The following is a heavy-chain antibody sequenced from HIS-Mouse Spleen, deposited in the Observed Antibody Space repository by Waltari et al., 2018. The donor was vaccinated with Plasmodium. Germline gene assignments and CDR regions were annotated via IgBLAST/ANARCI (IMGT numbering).Heavy chain of an antibody. D-gene: IGHD6-13*01. Sequence: EVQLVESGGGLVQPGGSLRLSCAASGFTFSSYWMSWVRQAPGKGLAGGANIKQDGSEKYYVDSVKGRFTISRDNAKNSLYLQMNSLRAEDTAVYYCASSWYWYFDLWGRGTLVTVSS. V-gene: IGHV3-7*01. CDR2: IKQDGSEK. CDR1: GFTFSSYW. CDR3: ASSWYWYFDL. J-gene: IGHJ2*01.